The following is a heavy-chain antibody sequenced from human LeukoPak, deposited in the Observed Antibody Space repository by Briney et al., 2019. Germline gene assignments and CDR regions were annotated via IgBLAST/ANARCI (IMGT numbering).Heavy chain of an antibody. CDR1: GFTFSNAY. J-gene: IGHJ4*02. D-gene: IGHD2-21*01. CDR2: IKPKTDGETT. V-gene: IGHV3-15*07. CDR3: ITPLPYSAQ. Sequence: GGSLRLSCAASGFTFSNAYMNWVRQAPGKGLEWVGRIKPKTDGETTEYAAPVKGRFSISRDDSKNMLYLQMNGLKTEDTAVYYCITPLPYSAQGGQGTLVTVSS.